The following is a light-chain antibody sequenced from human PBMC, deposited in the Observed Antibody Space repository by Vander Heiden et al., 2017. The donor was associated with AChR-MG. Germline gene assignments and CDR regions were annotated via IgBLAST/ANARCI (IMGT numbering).Light chain of an antibody. V-gene: IGKV3-15*01. CDR1: PSVSSN. J-gene: IGKJ3*01. CDR3: QQYDNWPLA. CDR2: GAS. Sequence: EIVVTQSAATLPVSRGERVTPSCRASPSVSSNLVWYQQKPGQPPRLLIYGASTRATGIPARFSGSGSGTEFTLTISSLQSEDFAVYSCQQYDNWPLAFGPEAKVDIQ.